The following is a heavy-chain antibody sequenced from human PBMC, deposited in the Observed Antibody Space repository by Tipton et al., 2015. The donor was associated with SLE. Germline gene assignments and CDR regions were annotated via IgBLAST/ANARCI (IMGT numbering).Heavy chain of an antibody. CDR2: IYYSGST. V-gene: IGHV4-59*11. CDR3: ARGQAVDY. Sequence: LRLSCTVSGGSISSHYWSWIRQPPGKGLEWIGYIYYSGSTNYNPSLKSRVTISVDTSKNQFSLKLSSVTAADTAVYYCARGQAVDYWGQGTLVTVSS. J-gene: IGHJ4*02. CDR1: GGSISSHY.